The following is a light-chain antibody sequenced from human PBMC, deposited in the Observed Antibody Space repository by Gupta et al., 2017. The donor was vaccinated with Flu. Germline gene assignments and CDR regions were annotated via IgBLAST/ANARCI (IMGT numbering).Light chain of an antibody. Sequence: GQTARITCSGDALPKQYAYWYQQKPGQAPVLVIYKDTERPSGIPERFSGSSSGTTATLTISGVQAEDEADYYCQSADSSGNYVVFGGGTKLTVL. CDR2: KDT. V-gene: IGLV3-25*03. CDR1: ALPKQY. CDR3: QSADSSGNYVV. J-gene: IGLJ2*01.